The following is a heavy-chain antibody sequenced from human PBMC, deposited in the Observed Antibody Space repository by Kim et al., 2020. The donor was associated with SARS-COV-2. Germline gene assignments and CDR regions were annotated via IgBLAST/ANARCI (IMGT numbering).Heavy chain of an antibody. D-gene: IGHD6-19*01. Sequence: QKLQGRVTMTTDTSTSTAYMELRSLRSDDTAVYYCARDVGLSGWSYGMDVWGQGTTVTVSS. J-gene: IGHJ6*02. V-gene: IGHV1-18*01. CDR3: ARDVGLSGWSYGMDV.